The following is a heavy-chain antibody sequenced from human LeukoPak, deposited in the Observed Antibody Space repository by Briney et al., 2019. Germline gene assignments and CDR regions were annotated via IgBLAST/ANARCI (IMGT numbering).Heavy chain of an antibody. CDR2: IYPNSGAT. Sequence: ASVKVSCKASGYTFTGHYMHWVRQAPGQGLEWMGWIYPNSGATKYAQKFQGRVTMTRDTSISTAYVELSGLRSDDTAVYYCGTLLSNGPFDYWGQGSLVTVSS. V-gene: IGHV1-2*02. CDR3: GTLLSNGPFDY. CDR1: GYTFTGHY. J-gene: IGHJ4*02.